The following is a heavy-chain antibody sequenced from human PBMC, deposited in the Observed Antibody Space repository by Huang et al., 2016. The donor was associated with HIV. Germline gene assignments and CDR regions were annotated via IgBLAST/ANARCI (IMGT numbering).Heavy chain of an antibody. J-gene: IGHJ4*02. CDR2: IRRKASGGTT. CDR3: TRENYDFWSGYYKYYFDY. CDR1: GFTFVDYA. V-gene: IGHV3-49*05. D-gene: IGHD3-3*01. Sequence: EVQLVESGGGLVKPGRSLRLSCTASGFTFVDYAMSWFRQGPGKGLEWVGCIRRKASGGTTEYAAAVKGRFTSSRDDSKSIAYLQMNSLKIEDTAVYYCTRENYDFWSGYYKYYFDYWGQGTLVTVSS.